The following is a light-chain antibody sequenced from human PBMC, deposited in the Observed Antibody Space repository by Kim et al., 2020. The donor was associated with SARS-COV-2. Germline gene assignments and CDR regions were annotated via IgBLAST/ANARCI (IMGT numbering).Light chain of an antibody. CDR1: QGIAND. V-gene: IGKV1-9*01. CDR2: AAS. J-gene: IGKJ2*01. Sequence: IQLTQSPSSLSASVGDRVTITCRAGQGIANDLAWYQQKPGKAPNLLIYAASTLQSGVPSRFSGSGSGTDFTLTISSLQPEDSATYYCQQLNSHPHTFAQGTKLEI. CDR3: QQLNSHPHT.